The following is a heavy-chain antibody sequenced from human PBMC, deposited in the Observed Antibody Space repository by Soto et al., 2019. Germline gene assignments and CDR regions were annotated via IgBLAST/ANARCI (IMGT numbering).Heavy chain of an antibody. CDR3: ARVEAAASGGYGMDV. D-gene: IGHD6-13*01. CDR1: GGSISSGGYY. V-gene: IGHV4-31*03. J-gene: IGHJ6*02. CDR2: IYYSGST. Sequence: PSETLSLTCTVSGGSISSGGYYWSWIRQHPGKGLEWIGYIYYSGSTYYNPSLKSRVTISVDTSKNQFSLKLSSVTAADTAVYYCARVEAAASGGYGMDVWGQGTTVTVSS.